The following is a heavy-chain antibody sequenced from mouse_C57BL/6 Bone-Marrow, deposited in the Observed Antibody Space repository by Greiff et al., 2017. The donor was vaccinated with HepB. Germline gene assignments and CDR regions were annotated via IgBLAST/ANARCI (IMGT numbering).Heavy chain of an antibody. CDR2: IYPRSGNT. D-gene: IGHD2-5*01. V-gene: IGHV1-81*01. J-gene: IGHJ3*01. CDR1: GYTFTSYG. CDR3: ARWSNYWFAY. Sequence: VQLQQSGAELARPGASVKLSCKASGYTFTSYGISWVKQRTGQGLEWIGEIYPRSGNTYYNEKFKGKATLTADKSFSTAYMELRSLTSEDSAVYFCARWSNYWFAYWGQGTLVTVSA.